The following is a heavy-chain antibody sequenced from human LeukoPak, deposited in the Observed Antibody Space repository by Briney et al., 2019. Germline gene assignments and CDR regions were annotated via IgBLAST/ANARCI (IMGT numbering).Heavy chain of an antibody. V-gene: IGHV1-8*01. CDR1: GYTFTSYD. D-gene: IGHD3-22*01. CDR2: MNPNSGNT. CDR3: ARDSLDYYDSSGPRDHY. Sequence: GASVKVSCKASGYTFTSYDINWVRQATGQGLEWMGWMNPNSGNTGYAQKFQGRVTMTRNTSISTAYMELSSLRSEDTAVYYCARDSLDYYDSSGPRDHYWGQGTLVTVSS. J-gene: IGHJ4*02.